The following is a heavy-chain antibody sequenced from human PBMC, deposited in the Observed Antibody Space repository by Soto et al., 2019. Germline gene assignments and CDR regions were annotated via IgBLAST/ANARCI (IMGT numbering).Heavy chain of an antibody. CDR3: TSGAGAWFDP. V-gene: IGHV3-48*01. Sequence: ELQLVGSGGGVLQPGGSLSISCAASTFSFRSFTMNWVRQAPGKGLEWISYISSSSDTIFYADSVKGRFTVSRDNAKNSLFLQMNSLRPEDTAVYYCTSGAGAWFDPWGQGTLVTVSS. CDR2: ISSSSDTI. J-gene: IGHJ5*02. CDR1: TFSFRSFT.